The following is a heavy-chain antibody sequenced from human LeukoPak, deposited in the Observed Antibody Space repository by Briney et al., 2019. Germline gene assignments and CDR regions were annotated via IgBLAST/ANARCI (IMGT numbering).Heavy chain of an antibody. CDR1: GGSISSSNNY. V-gene: IGHV4-39*01. Sequence: PSETLSLTCTVSGGSISSSNNYWGWVRQPPGKGLEWIGTIHSSGSTTYYGPSLKSRLTISVDTSKNQFSLKLSSVTAADTVVYYCARHEEEDGYNAKTIDYWGQGTLVTVSS. J-gene: IGHJ4*02. CDR2: IHSSGSTT. D-gene: IGHD5-24*01. CDR3: ARHEEEDGYNAKTIDY.